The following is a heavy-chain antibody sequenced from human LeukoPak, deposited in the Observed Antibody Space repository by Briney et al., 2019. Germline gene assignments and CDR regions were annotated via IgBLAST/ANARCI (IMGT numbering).Heavy chain of an antibody. D-gene: IGHD4-17*01. Sequence: PGGSLRLSCVASGFMFSSYWMNWVRQAPGKGLVWVSRINSDGSSTSYADSVKGRFTISRDNAKNTLFLQMNSLRAEDTAVYYCAKGSGGDYFPYYYYYGMDVWGQGTTVTVSS. V-gene: IGHV3-74*01. CDR3: AKGSGGDYFPYYYYYGMDV. CDR2: INSDGSST. J-gene: IGHJ6*02. CDR1: GFMFSSYW.